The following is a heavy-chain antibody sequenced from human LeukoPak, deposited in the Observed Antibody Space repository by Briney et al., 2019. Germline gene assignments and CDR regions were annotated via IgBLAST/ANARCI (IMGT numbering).Heavy chain of an antibody. CDR2: INPNGGGT. D-gene: IGHD1-26*01. CDR1: GYTFTGYY. V-gene: IGHV1-2*02. J-gene: IGHJ4*02. Sequence: ASVKVSCKASGYTFTGYYMHWVRQAPGQGLEWMGWINPNGGGTNYAQKFQGRVTMTRDTSISTAYMELSRLRSDDTAVYYCARVIVGATDQYYFDYWGQGTLVTVSS. CDR3: ARVIVGATDQYYFDY.